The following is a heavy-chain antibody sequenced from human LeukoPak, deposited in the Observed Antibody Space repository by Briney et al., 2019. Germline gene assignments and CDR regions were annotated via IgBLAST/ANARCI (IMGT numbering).Heavy chain of an antibody. CDR3: ARDRQEIDSSGGDFDY. Sequence: ASVKVSCKASGYTFTSYYMHWVRQAPGQGLEWMGIINPSGGSTSYAQKFQGRVTMTRDMSTSTVYMELSSLRSEDTAVYYCARDRQEIDSSGGDFDYWGQGTLVTVSS. D-gene: IGHD3-22*01. CDR1: GYTFTSYY. V-gene: IGHV1-46*01. CDR2: INPSGGST. J-gene: IGHJ4*02.